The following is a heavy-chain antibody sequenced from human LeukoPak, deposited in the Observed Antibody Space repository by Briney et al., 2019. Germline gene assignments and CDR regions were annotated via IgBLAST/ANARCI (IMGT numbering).Heavy chain of an antibody. D-gene: IGHD2-2*01. Sequence: SETLSLTCTVSGGSISSYYWSWIRQPPGKGLEWIGYIYYSGSTNYNPSLKSRVTISVDTSKNQFSLKLSSVTAADTAVYYCARDAPSCSSTSCHNVYYYYYMDVWGKGTTVTISS. CDR2: IYYSGST. CDR3: ARDAPSCSSTSCHNVYYYYYMDV. J-gene: IGHJ6*03. CDR1: GGSISSYY. V-gene: IGHV4-59*01.